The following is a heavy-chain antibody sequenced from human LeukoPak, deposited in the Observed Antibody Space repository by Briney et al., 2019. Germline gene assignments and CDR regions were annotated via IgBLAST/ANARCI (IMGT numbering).Heavy chain of an antibody. CDR1: GGSISSGSYY. CDR3: ARDNYYCSSTSCHMDV. D-gene: IGHD2-2*01. V-gene: IGHV4-61*02. Sequence: SQTLSLTCTVSGGSISSGSYYWSWIRQPAGKGLEWIGRIYTSGSTNYNPSLKSRVTISVDTSKNQFSLKLSSVTAADTAVYYCARDNYYCSSTSCHMDVWGKGTTVTVSS. J-gene: IGHJ6*03. CDR2: IYTSGST.